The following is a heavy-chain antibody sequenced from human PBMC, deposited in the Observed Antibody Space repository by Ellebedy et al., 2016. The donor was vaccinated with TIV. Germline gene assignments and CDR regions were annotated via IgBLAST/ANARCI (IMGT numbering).Heavy chain of an antibody. D-gene: IGHD3-22*01. CDR1: GFTVSGNY. CDR3: VKGGYREIYYHSTAYDR. Sequence: PGGSLRLSCAASGFTVSGNYMSWVRQAPGKGLEWVSTVGGAGNRAYYADSVKGRFTISRDIPKNTVNLQMDSLSAEDTAVYYCVKGGYREIYYHSTAYDRWGQGTLVTVSS. V-gene: IGHV3-23*01. J-gene: IGHJ5*02. CDR2: VGGAGNRA.